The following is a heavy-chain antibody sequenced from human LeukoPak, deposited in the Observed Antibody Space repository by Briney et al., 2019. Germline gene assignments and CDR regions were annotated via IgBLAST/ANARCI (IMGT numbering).Heavy chain of an antibody. CDR2: INTNTGNP. J-gene: IGHJ5*02. Sequence: ASVKVSCKASGYTFTSYAMNWVRQAPGQGLEWMGWINTNTGNPTYAQGFTGRFVFSLDTSVSTAYLQISSLKAEDTAVYYCARERTGIAAAVENWFDPWGQEPWSPSPQ. CDR1: GYTFTSYA. V-gene: IGHV7-4-1*02. CDR3: ARERTGIAAAVENWFDP. D-gene: IGHD6-13*01.